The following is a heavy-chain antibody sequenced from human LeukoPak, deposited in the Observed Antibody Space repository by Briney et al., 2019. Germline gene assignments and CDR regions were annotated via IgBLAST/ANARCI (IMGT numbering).Heavy chain of an antibody. V-gene: IGHV4-30-2*01. CDR3: ARDQRLAARPGYFDY. J-gene: IGHJ4*02. CDR2: IYHSGST. D-gene: IGHD6-6*01. Sequence: PSQTLSLTCTVSGGSISSGGYYWSWIRQPPGKGLEWIGYIYHSGSTYYNPSLKSRVTISVDRSKNQFSLKLSSVTAADTTVYYCARDQRLAARPGYFDYWGQGTLVTVSS. CDR1: GGSISSGGYY.